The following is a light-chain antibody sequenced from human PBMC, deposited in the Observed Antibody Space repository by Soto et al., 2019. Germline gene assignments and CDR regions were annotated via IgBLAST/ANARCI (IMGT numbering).Light chain of an antibody. CDR2: GAS. CDR3: QQYCNSPLFG. J-gene: IGKJ3*01. CDR1: QTVSSSY. V-gene: IGKV3-20*01. Sequence: EIVLTQSPGTLSLSPGERATLSCRACQTVSSSYLAWNQQKPGQAPSLLIYGASSRATGIPDRFSGSGSGTDFTLTIIRLEPEEYSVDYCQQYCNSPLFGFGPGTKVDIK.